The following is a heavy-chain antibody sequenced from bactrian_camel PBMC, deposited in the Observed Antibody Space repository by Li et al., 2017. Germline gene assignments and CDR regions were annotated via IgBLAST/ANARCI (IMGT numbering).Heavy chain of an antibody. Sequence: DVQLVESGGGLVQPGGSLRLSCSASGFQFADYPMNWVRQAPGKGLEWVSHINSDSGGGETYYVDSVKGRFTISRDNAKNTLYLQLNSLKTEDTAMYYCVKQTYCSGGYCYLIEAWGQGTQVTVS. CDR3: VKQTYCSGGYCYLIEA. CDR2: INSDSGGGET. J-gene: IGHJ6*01. D-gene: IGHD2*01. CDR1: GFQFADYP. V-gene: IGHV3S36*01.